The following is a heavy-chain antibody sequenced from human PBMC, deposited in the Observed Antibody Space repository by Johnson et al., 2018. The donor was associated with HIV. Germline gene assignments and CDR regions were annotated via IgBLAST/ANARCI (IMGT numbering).Heavy chain of an antibody. CDR2: IYSGGST. D-gene: IGHD6-13*01. CDR3: ARDGESQQLPLGDAFDV. CDR1: GFTVSTKY. Sequence: VLLVESGGGLVQPGGSQRLSCAASGFTVSTKYMTWVRKAPGKGLAWVSIIYSGGSTYYADFVKGRFTLSRDSSKNTHYLQLNSLRVDDTVLYYCARDGESQQLPLGDAFDVWGRGTLVTVSP. V-gene: IGHV3-66*01. J-gene: IGHJ3*01.